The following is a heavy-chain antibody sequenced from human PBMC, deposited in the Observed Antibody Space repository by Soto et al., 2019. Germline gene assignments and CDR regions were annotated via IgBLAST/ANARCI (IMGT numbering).Heavy chain of an antibody. D-gene: IGHD2-15*01. CDR2: IYYSGTT. CDR3: ARTTYGSGRIYSDY. CDR1: GYSISSSNW. V-gene: IGHV4-28*01. Sequence: SETLSLTCAVSGYSISSSNWWGWIRQPPGKGLEWIGYIYYSGTTYYNPSLKSRVTMSVDTSKNQFSLKLTNMDPVDTATYYCARTTYGSGRIYSDYWGQGTLVTVSS. J-gene: IGHJ4*02.